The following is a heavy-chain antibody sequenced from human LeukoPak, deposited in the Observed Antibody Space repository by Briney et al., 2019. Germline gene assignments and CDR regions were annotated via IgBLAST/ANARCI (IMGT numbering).Heavy chain of an antibody. CDR2: IKQDGSEK. J-gene: IGHJ4*02. CDR3: ARDCIAAAGTLPPSDY. Sequence: PGGSLRLSCTASGFTFSRLWMSWVRQAPGKGLEWVVNIKQDGSEKYYVDSVKGRFTISRDNAKNSLYLQMNSLRAEDTAVYYCARDCIAAAGTLPPSDYWGQGTLVTVSS. D-gene: IGHD6-13*01. CDR1: GFTFSRLW. V-gene: IGHV3-7*01.